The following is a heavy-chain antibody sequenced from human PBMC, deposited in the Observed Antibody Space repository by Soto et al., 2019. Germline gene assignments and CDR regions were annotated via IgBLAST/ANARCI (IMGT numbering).Heavy chain of an antibody. V-gene: IGHV1-69*13. J-gene: IGHJ4*02. CDR2: VFPIFGTV. Sequence: GASVKVSCKASGGTFRNYFFSWLRRAPGQGLEWMGGVFPIFGTVNYAQKFQGRLTITADASTSTVYMELTSLTSEDTAVYFCATILDFSDGYISHFDYWGQGTLVTVSS. CDR1: GGTFRNYF. CDR3: ATILDFSDGYISHFDY. D-gene: IGHD5-18*01.